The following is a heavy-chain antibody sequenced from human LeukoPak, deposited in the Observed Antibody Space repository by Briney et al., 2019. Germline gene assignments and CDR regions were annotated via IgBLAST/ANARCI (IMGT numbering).Heavy chain of an antibody. J-gene: IGHJ3*02. D-gene: IGHD3-22*01. CDR1: GYSFTSYW. V-gene: IGHV5-51*03. CDR2: ICPGDSDT. CDR3: ARPSPYYYDSSGYYYGVRSAFDI. Sequence: GESLKISCKGSGYSFTSYWIGWVRQMPGKGLEWMGIICPGDSDTRYSPSFQGQVTISADKSISTAYLQWGSLKASDTAMYYCARPSPYYYDSSGYYYGVRSAFDIWGQGTMVTVSS.